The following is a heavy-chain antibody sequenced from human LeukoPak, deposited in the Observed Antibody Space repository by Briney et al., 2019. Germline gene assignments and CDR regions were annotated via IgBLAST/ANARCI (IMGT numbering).Heavy chain of an antibody. Sequence: PGGSLRLSCAASGFTFSSYDMNWVRQAPGKGLEWVSYISSSGSTIYYADSVKGRFTISRDNAKNSLYLQMNSLRAEDTALYYCARGERTAVAGFDYWGQGTLVTVSS. CDR3: ARGERTAVAGFDY. CDR2: ISSSGSTI. CDR1: GFTFSSYD. D-gene: IGHD6-19*01. V-gene: IGHV3-48*03. J-gene: IGHJ4*02.